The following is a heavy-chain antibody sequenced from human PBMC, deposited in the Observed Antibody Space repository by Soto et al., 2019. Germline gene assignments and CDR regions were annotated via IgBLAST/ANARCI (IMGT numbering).Heavy chain of an antibody. CDR2: ISWNSGSI. CDR1: GFTFDDYA. V-gene: IGHV3-9*01. D-gene: IGHD6-13*01. J-gene: IGHJ4*02. CDR3: AKDLGGGSSWYGSDY. Sequence: EVLLVESGGGLVQPGRSLRLSCAASGFTFDDYAMHWVRQAPGKGLEWVSGISWNSGSIGYADSVKGRFTISRDNAKNSRYLHINSLSAEDTAFYYCAKDLGGGSSWYGSDYWGQGTLVTVSS.